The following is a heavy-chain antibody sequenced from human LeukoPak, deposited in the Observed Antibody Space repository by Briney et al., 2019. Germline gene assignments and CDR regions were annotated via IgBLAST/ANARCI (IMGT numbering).Heavy chain of an antibody. CDR2: ISAYNGNT. V-gene: IGHV1-18*01. D-gene: IGHD5-18*01. CDR3: AKDFKGYSYGYAY. J-gene: IGHJ4*02. CDR1: GYTFTSYD. Sequence: ASVKVSCKASGYTFTSYDINWVRQATGQGLEWMGWISAYNGNTNYAQKLQGRVTMTTDTSTSTAYMELRSLRSDDTAVYYCAKDFKGYSYGYAYWGQGTLVTVSS.